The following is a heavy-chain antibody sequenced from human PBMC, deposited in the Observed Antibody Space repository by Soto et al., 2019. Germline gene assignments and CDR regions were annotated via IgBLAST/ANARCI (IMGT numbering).Heavy chain of an antibody. Sequence: QVQLVQSGAEVKKPGASVKVSCKASGYTFTNYAIHWVRQAPGQRLEWMGWINAGNGNTKYSQKFQGRVTATRDTSPSTAYMEMSSLRSEDTAVYYCAREGTKEFYFDYWGQGTLVTVSS. CDR2: INAGNGNT. V-gene: IGHV1-3*01. J-gene: IGHJ4*02. CDR3: AREGTKEFYFDY. CDR1: GYTFTNYA. D-gene: IGHD3-10*01.